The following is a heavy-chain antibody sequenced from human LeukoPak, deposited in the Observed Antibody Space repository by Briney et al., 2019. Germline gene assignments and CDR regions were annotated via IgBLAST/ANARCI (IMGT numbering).Heavy chain of an antibody. D-gene: IGHD1-14*01. CDR3: ARALTRGPHDC. CDR1: GFTFSGYW. V-gene: IGHV3-74*01. Sequence: PGGSLRLSCAASGFTFSGYWMHWVRQAPGKGLVWVSRINSDGSSTTNADSVKGRFTISRDNARNTLYVQMNSLRAEDTAVYYCARALTRGPHDCWGQGTLVTVSS. CDR2: INSDGSST. J-gene: IGHJ4*02.